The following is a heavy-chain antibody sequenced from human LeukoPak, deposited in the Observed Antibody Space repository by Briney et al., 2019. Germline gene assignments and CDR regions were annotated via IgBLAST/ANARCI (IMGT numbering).Heavy chain of an antibody. V-gene: IGHV3-9*01. D-gene: IGHD1-26*01. CDR1: GFTFDDYA. CDR3: ARASSGSYEYYFDY. J-gene: IGHJ4*02. CDR2: ISWNSGSI. Sequence: GGSLRLSCAASGFTFDDYAMHWVRQAPGKGLEWVSGISWNSGSIGYADSVKGRFTISRDNAKNSLYLQMNSLRAEDTAVYYCARASSGSYEYYFDYWGQGTLVTVSS.